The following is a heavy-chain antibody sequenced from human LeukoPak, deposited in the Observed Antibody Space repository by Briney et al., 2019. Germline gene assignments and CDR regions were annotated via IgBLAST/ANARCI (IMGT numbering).Heavy chain of an antibody. V-gene: IGHV1-2*02. Sequence: GASVKVSCKASGYTFTGYYMHWVRQAPGQGLEWMGWINPNSGGTNYAQKFQGRVTMTRDTSISTAYMELSRLRSGDTAVYYCARAGSSGWYTLLEYWGQGTLVTVSS. CDR2: INPNSGGT. D-gene: IGHD6-19*01. CDR1: GYTFTGYY. CDR3: ARAGSSGWYTLLEY. J-gene: IGHJ4*02.